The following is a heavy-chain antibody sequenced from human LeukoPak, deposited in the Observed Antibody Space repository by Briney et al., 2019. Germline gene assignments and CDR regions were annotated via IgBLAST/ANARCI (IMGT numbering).Heavy chain of an antibody. CDR1: GFTFSSSA. CDR2: ISGSGTGT. CDR3: AKEGGTGTRFDY. D-gene: IGHD1-7*01. Sequence: GGSLRLSCAASGFTFSSSAMSWVRQAPGKGLYWGSAISGSGTGTYYADPVKGRFTISRDNSKNTLYLQMNSLRAEDTAVYYCAKEGGTGTRFDYWGKGTLVTVSS. J-gene: IGHJ4*02. V-gene: IGHV3-23*01.